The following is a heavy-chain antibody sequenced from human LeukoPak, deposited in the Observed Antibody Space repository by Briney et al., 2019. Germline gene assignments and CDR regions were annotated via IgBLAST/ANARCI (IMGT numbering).Heavy chain of an antibody. CDR2: IRYDGNNK. CDR3: ASAYNPDY. V-gene: IGHV3-30*02. CDR1: GFTFSSTG. Sequence: PGGSLRLSRAASGFTFSSTGMHWVRQAPGKGLEWVSYIRYDGNNKYYGASVKGRLTVSRDNSKNTLYLQMNSLRVEDTAVYYCASAYNPDYWGQGTLVTVSS. D-gene: IGHD1-14*01. J-gene: IGHJ4*02.